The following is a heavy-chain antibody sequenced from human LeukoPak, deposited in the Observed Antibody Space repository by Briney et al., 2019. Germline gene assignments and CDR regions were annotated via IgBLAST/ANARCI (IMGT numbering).Heavy chain of an antibody. CDR3: AREAYCGGDCYSGFDY. V-gene: IGHV4-59*01. CDR2: IYYSGST. CDR1: GDSISTYF. J-gene: IGHJ4*02. D-gene: IGHD2-21*02. Sequence: SETLSLTCTVSGDSISTYFWSWIRQPPGKGLQWIGYIYYSGSTNYNPSLKSRVTISVDLSKNQFSLKLSSVTAADTAVYYCAREAYCGGDCYSGFDYWGQGTLVTVSS.